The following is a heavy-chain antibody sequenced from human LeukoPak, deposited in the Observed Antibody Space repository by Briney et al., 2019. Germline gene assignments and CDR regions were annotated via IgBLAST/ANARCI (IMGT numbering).Heavy chain of an antibody. V-gene: IGHV4-4*08. D-gene: IGHD2-21*02. CDR2: IYYSGST. CDR1: GGSIRSYY. CDR3: TRDIGDFVSDF. J-gene: IGHJ4*02. Sequence: RPSETLSLTCSVSGGSIRSYYWSWIRQPPGKGLEWIGHIYYSGSTNYNPSLKSRVTISADTSKNQFALDLRSVTAADTAVYYCTRDIGDFVSDFWGQGTLVTVSS.